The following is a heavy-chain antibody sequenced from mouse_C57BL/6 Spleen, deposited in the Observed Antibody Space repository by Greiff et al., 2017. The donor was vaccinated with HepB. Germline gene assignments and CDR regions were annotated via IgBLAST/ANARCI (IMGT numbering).Heavy chain of an antibody. CDR2: ISNGGGST. Sequence: EVQVVESGGGLVQPGGSLKLSCAASGFTFSDYYMYWVRQTPEKRLEWVAYISNGGGSTYYPDTVKGRFTISRDNAKNTLYLQMSRLKSEDTAMYYCARRSYYGSSYYFDYWGQGTTLTVSS. CDR3: ARRSYYGSSYYFDY. J-gene: IGHJ2*01. D-gene: IGHD1-1*01. V-gene: IGHV5-12*01. CDR1: GFTFSDYY.